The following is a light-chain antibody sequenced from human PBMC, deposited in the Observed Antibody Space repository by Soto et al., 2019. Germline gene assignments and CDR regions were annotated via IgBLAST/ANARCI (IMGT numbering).Light chain of an antibody. V-gene: IGLV2-23*02. Sequence: QSALTQPASVSGSPGQSITISCTGTSSDVGSYNLVSWYQHHTGKAPKLMIYEVSKRPSGVSNRFSGSKSGNTASLTISGLQDEDESDYYCCSYAGSSTGVFGGGTKLTVL. CDR3: CSYAGSSTGV. CDR2: EVS. J-gene: IGLJ3*02. CDR1: SSDVGSYNL.